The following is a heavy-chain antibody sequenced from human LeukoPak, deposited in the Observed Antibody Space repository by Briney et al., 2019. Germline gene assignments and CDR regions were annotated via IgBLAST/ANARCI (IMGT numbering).Heavy chain of an antibody. CDR3: VRDAGYSSTWPSS. V-gene: IGHV3-66*02. Sequence: GGSLRLSCAASGFTVSSNYMSWVRQAPGQGLEWVSVIYRGGSTYYADSVKGRFTISRDNSKNTVYLQMNSLRTEDTAVYYCVRDAGYSSTWPSSWGQGTLVTVSS. D-gene: IGHD6-13*01. CDR2: IYRGGST. CDR1: GFTVSSNY. J-gene: IGHJ4*02.